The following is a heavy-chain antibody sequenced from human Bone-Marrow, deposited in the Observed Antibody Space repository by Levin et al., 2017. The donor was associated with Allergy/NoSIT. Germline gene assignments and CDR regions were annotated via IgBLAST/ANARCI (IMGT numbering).Heavy chain of an antibody. V-gene: IGHV3-30*04. CDR2: ISYDGSNK. CDR3: ARVTMIVVVIGAFDI. D-gene: IGHD3-22*01. Sequence: LSLTCAASGFTFSSYAMHWVRQAPGKGLEWVAVISYDGSNKYYADSVKGRFTISRDNSKNTLYLQMNSLRAEDTAVYYCARVTMIVVVIGAFDIWGQGTMVTVSS. CDR1: GFTFSSYA. J-gene: IGHJ3*02.